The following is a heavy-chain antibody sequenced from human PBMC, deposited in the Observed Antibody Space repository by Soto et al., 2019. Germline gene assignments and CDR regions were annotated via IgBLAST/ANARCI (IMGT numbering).Heavy chain of an antibody. CDR1: GGSISSGDFS. D-gene: IGHD2-2*03. Sequence: SETLSLTCAVSGGSISSGDFSWSWIRQPPGKGLEWIGYIYHSGSTYYNPSLKSRVTISVDTSKNEFSLRLGSVTAADTAVYYCARLNGYCISTNCHGYYGMDVWGQGPTVTVSS. CDR3: ARLNGYCISTNCHGYYGMDV. CDR2: IYHSGST. J-gene: IGHJ6*02. V-gene: IGHV4-30-2*03.